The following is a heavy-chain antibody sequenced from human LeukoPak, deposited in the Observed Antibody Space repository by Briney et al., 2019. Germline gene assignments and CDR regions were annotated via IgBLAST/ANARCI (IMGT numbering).Heavy chain of an antibody. Sequence: SETLSLTCTVSGGSISSYYWSWIRQPAGKGLEWIGRIHTSGSTNYNPPLKSRVTMSIDTSKNQFSLKLSSVTAADTAVYYCARDPRYYYDTSGYYYDAFDIWGQGTMVTVSS. CDR3: ARDPRYYYDTSGYYYDAFDI. CDR2: IHTSGST. CDR1: GGSISSYY. D-gene: IGHD3-22*01. V-gene: IGHV4-4*07. J-gene: IGHJ3*02.